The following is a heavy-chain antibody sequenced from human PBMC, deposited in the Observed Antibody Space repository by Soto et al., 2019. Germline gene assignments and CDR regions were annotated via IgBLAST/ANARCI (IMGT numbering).Heavy chain of an antibody. Sequence: QVQLVQSGAEVKKPGSSVKVSCKASGGTFSSYAISWVRQAPGQGLEWMGGIIPIFGTANYAQKFQGRVTTTAAEGTSTAYMERSSLRSEDTAVYYCARDGGYSSYYYYYDGMDVWGQGTTDTVSS. J-gene: IGHJ6*02. CDR1: GGTFSSYA. CDR2: IIPIFGTA. D-gene: IGHD5-18*01. V-gene: IGHV1-69*01. CDR3: ARDGGYSSYYYYYDGMDV.